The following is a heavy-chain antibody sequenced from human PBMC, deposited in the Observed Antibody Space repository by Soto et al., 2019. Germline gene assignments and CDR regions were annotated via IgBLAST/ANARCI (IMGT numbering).Heavy chain of an antibody. J-gene: IGHJ1*01. CDR2: INPDGSST. V-gene: IGHV3-74*01. CDR3: ARDISTCY. CDR1: GFTFNLYW. Sequence: EVHLVESGGGLVQPGGSLRLSCAASGFTFNLYWMHWVRQAPGKGLVWVSRINPDGSSTTYADSVKGRFTISRDNLKNTVDLQMKGLGAEDTAIYNVARDISTCYWGQRALVTVSS.